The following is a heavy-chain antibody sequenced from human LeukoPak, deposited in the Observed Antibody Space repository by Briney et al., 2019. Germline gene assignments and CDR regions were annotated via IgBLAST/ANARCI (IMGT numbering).Heavy chain of an antibody. J-gene: IGHJ4*02. CDR2: IYTSGNT. V-gene: IGHV4-4*07. D-gene: IGHD5-18*01. CDR3: ARGFSYGLVDY. CDR1: GGSISSDY. Sequence: ADTQSLTCTVSGGSISSDYWSWIRQPAGKGLEWIGRIYTSGNTNYNPSLKSRVTLSVDTSKNQFSLKLTSVTAADTAVYYCARGFSYGLVDYWGQGTLVTVSS.